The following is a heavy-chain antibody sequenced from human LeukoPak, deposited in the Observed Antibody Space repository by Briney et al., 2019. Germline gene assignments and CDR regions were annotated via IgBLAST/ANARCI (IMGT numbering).Heavy chain of an antibody. J-gene: IGHJ5*02. CDR2: ISSSSSYI. CDR1: GFTFSSYS. Sequence: GGSLRLSCAASGFTFSSYSMNWVRQAPGKGLEWVSSISSSSSYIYYADSVKGRFTISRDNAKNSLYLQMNSLRAEDTAVYYCARDWDSSSPGIWFDPWGQGTLVTVSS. V-gene: IGHV3-21*01. CDR3: ARDWDSSSPGIWFDP. D-gene: IGHD6-6*01.